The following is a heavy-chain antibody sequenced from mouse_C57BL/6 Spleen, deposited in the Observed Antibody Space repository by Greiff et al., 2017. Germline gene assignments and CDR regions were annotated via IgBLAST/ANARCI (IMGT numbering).Heavy chain of an antibody. CDR3: ARGDSNYRYYAMDY. CDR2: INPGSGGT. V-gene: IGHV1-54*01. CDR1: GYAFTNYL. Sequence: VKLQESGAELVRPGTSVKVSCKASGYAFTNYLIEWVKQRPGQGLEWIGVINPGSGGTNYNEKFKGKATLTADKSSSTAYMQLSSLTSEDSSVYFCARGDSNYRYYAMDYWGQGTSVTVSS. J-gene: IGHJ4*01. D-gene: IGHD2-5*01.